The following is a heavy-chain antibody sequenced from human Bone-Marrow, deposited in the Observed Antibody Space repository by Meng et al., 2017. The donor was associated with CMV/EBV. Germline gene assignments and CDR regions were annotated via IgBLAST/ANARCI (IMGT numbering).Heavy chain of an antibody. D-gene: IGHD3-22*01. CDR2: ISGSGGST. Sequence: GESLKISCAASGFTFSSYAMSWVRQAPGKGLEWVSAISGSGGSTYYADSVKGRFTISRDNSKNTLYLQMNSLRAEDTAVYYCAKDHYYDSSGYEYWGQGNTVNVAS. V-gene: IGHV3-23*01. CDR1: GFTFSSYA. J-gene: IGHJ6*02. CDR3: AKDHYYDSSGYEY.